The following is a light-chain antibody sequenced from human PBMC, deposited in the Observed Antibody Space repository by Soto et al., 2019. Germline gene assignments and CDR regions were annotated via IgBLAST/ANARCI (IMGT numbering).Light chain of an antibody. CDR2: LNSDGSH. J-gene: IGLJ3*02. Sequence: QLVLTQSPSASASLGASVKLTCTLSSGHSSYAIAWHQQQPEKRPRYLMKLNSDGSHSKGDGIPDRFSGSSSGAERYLAISSLQSEDEADYYCQTWGTGIPWVFGGGTKLTVL. V-gene: IGLV4-69*02. CDR3: QTWGTGIPWV. CDR1: SGHSSYA.